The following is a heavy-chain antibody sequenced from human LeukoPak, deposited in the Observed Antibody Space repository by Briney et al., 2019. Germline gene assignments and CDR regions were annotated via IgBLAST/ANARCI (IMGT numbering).Heavy chain of an antibody. CDR1: GFTFSSYW. CDR3: AREGAYYYDSSGYRNYYYYMDV. Sequence: PGGSLRLSCAASGFTFSSYWMHWARQAPGKVLVWVSRINSDGSSTSYADSVKGRFTISRDNAKNTLYLQMNSLRAEDTAVYYCAREGAYYYDSSGYRNYYYYMDVWGKGTTVTVSS. J-gene: IGHJ6*03. D-gene: IGHD3-22*01. V-gene: IGHV3-74*01. CDR2: INSDGSST.